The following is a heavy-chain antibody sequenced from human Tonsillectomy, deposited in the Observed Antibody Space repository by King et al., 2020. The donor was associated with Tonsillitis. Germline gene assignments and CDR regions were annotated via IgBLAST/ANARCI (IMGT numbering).Heavy chain of an antibody. Sequence: VQLVESGGGLLQPGGSLRLSCAASGFTFSTYAMSWVRQAPGKGLEWVSTISGISGITYFADSVKGRFTISRDNSKNTVFLQMESLRAADTAVYYCAKLRTSDILSNSEREPYFDSWGQGTLVTVSS. J-gene: IGHJ4*02. CDR2: ISGISGIT. D-gene: IGHD3-9*01. CDR1: GFTFSTYA. V-gene: IGHV3-23*04. CDR3: AKLRTSDILSNSEREPYFDS.